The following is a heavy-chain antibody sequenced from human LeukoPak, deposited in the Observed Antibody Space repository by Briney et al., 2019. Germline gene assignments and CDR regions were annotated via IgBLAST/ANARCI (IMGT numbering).Heavy chain of an antibody. D-gene: IGHD1-26*01. CDR3: ARVGGATTFYFVY. J-gene: IGHJ4*02. CDR2: INPNSGGT. V-gene: IGHV1-2*02. Sequence: ASVKVSCKASGYTFTGYYMHWVRQAPGQGLEWMGWINPNSGGTNYAQKFQGRVTMTRDTSISTAYMELSRPRSDDTAVYYCARVGGATTFYFVYWGQGTLVTVSS. CDR1: GYTFTGYY.